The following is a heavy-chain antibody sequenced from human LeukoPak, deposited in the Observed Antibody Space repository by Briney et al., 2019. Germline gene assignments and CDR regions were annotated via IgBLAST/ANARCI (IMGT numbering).Heavy chain of an antibody. CDR2: ISYDGSNK. J-gene: IGHJ4*02. D-gene: IGHD1-26*01. V-gene: IGHV3-30-3*01. Sequence: GRSLRLSCAASGFTFSSYAMNWVRQAPGKGLEWVAVISYDGSNKYYADSVKGRFTISRDNSKNTLYLQMNSLRAEDTAVYYCARDRVGATYLFDYWGQGTLVTVSS. CDR1: GFTFSSYA. CDR3: ARDRVGATYLFDY.